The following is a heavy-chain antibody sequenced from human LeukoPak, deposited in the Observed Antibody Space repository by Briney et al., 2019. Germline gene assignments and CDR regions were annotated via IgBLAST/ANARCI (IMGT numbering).Heavy chain of an antibody. Sequence: GGSLNLSCGASGFSFSASSMHWVRQAPGKGLEWVGRIRSKASGYATHFAASVDGRFTVSRDDSKNTIYLHMNSLKTEDTGVYYCASGGGVLAAFDIWGQGTMVLVSS. CDR2: IRSKASGYAT. J-gene: IGHJ3*02. V-gene: IGHV3-73*01. CDR3: ASGGGVLAAFDI. CDR1: GFSFSASS. D-gene: IGHD2-8*01.